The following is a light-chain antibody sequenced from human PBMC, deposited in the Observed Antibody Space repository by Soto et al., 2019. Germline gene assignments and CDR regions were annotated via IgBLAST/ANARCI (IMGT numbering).Light chain of an antibody. CDR2: AAS. J-gene: IGKJ4*01. Sequence: DIQMTQSPSSLSASVGDRVTITCRASQSISNSLNWYQQKPGKAPKLLIYAASSLQSGVPSRFSGSGSGTDFTLTISSLQPEDFATYYCQQTYSTLLTFGGGTKVEIK. CDR1: QSISNS. V-gene: IGKV1-39*01. CDR3: QQTYSTLLT.